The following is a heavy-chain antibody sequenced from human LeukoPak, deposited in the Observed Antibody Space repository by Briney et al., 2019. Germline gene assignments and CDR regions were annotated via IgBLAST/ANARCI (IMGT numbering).Heavy chain of an antibody. CDR1: GFTFSSYA. V-gene: IGHV3-64D*06. J-gene: IGHJ4*02. CDR3: VGFRATAGLY. Sequence: PGGSLRLSCSASGFTFSSYAMYWVLQAPGEGLEYVSAITSNGGSTYYADSVKGRFTISRDNSKNTLYLQMSSLRAEDTAVYYCVGFRATAGLYWGQGTLVTVSS. CDR2: ITSNGGST. D-gene: IGHD6-13*01.